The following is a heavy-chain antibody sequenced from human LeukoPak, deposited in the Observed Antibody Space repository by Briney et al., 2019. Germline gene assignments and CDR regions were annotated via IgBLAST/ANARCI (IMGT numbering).Heavy chain of an antibody. CDR2: INHSGST. CDR1: GGSFSGYY. V-gene: IGHV4-34*01. D-gene: IGHD2-15*01. CDR3: ARGGIVVVVAAPGTGYFQH. Sequence: SETLSLTCAVYGGSFSGYYWSWIRQPPGKGLEWIGEINHSGSTNYNPSLKSRVTISVDTSKNQFSLKLSSVTAADTAVYYCARGGIVVVVAAPGTGYFQHWARAPWSPSPQ. J-gene: IGHJ1*01.